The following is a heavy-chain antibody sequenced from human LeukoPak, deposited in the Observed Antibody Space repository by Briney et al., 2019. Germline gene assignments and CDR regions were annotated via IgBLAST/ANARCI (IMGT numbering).Heavy chain of an antibody. V-gene: IGHV3-23*01. CDR2: ISGSGGST. CDR3: AKDGPGVTVHYFDY. D-gene: IGHD2/OR15-2a*01. CDR1: GFTFSSFG. J-gene: IGHJ4*02. Sequence: GGSLRLSCAASGFTFSSFGMSWVRQAPGKGLEWVSAISGSGGSTYYADSVKGRFTISRDNSKSTLYLQMNSLRAEDTALYYCAKDGPGVTVHYFDYWGQGTLVTVSS.